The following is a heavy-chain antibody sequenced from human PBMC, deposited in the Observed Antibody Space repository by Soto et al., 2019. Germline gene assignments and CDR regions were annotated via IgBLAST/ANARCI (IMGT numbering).Heavy chain of an antibody. Sequence: GGSLRLSCSASGFTFSTYAMHWVRQAPGKGLEYVSSVNNNGGGTYYADSVKGRFAISRDNSKNTLYLQMSSLRAEDTAVYYFVRDLWIHLGHFAYWGQGSLVTVSS. V-gene: IGHV3-64D*08. CDR1: GFTFSTYA. J-gene: IGHJ4*02. D-gene: IGHD2-21*01. CDR3: VRDLWIHLGHFAY. CDR2: VNNNGGGT.